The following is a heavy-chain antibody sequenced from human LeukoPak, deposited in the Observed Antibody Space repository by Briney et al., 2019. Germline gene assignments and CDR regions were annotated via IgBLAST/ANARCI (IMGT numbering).Heavy chain of an antibody. J-gene: IGHJ6*03. D-gene: IGHD3-3*01. Sequence: GGSLRLSCAASGFTFSSYWMSWVRQAPGKGPEWVANIKQDGSEGYYVDSVKGRFTISRDNAKNSLYLQMNSLRAEDTAVYYCARTHDYYYYMDVWGKGTTVTVSS. CDR3: ARTHDYYYYMDV. CDR1: GFTFSSYW. CDR2: IKQDGSEG. V-gene: IGHV3-7*01.